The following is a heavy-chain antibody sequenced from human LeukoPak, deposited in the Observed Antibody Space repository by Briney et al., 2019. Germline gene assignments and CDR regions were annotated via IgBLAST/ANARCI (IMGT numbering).Heavy chain of an antibody. D-gene: IGHD2/OR15-2a*01. CDR1: GGSISSYH. CDR2: ISYSGST. J-gene: IGHJ5*02. V-gene: IGHV4-59*01. Sequence: SETLSLTCTVSGGSISSYHWSWIRQPPGKGLEWIGYISYSGSTNYNPSLKSRVTISVDTSKNQFSLKLSSVTAADTAVYYCAGEGEYSWGQGALVIVSA. CDR3: AGEGEYS.